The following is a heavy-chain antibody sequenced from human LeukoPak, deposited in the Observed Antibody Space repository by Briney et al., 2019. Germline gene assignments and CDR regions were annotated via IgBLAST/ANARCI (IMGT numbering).Heavy chain of an antibody. J-gene: IGHJ4*02. V-gene: IGHV3-23*01. CDR3: AKDGGGYCNNSSC. Sequence: GGSLRLSCAASGFTFSNYAMSWVRQAPGKGLECVSAISDSGDKTDYADSVRGRFTIYRDNSKDTLYLQVNSLGAADTAVYYCAKDGGGYCNNSSCWGQGTLVTVSS. CDR1: GFTFSNYA. CDR2: ISDSGDKT. D-gene: IGHD2-2*01.